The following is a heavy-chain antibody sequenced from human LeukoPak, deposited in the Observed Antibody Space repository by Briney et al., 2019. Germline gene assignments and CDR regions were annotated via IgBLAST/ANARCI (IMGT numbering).Heavy chain of an antibody. CDR1: GYTLTELS. D-gene: IGHD5-18*01. CDR2: FDPEDGET. V-gene: IGHV1-24*01. CDR3: ATVSSYGYRSFDY. J-gene: IGHJ4*02. Sequence: ASVKVSCKVSGYTLTELSMHWVRLAPGKGLEWMGGFDPEDGETIYAQKFQGRVTMTEDTSTDTAYMELSSLRSEDTAVYYCATVSSYGYRSFDYWGQGTLVTVSS.